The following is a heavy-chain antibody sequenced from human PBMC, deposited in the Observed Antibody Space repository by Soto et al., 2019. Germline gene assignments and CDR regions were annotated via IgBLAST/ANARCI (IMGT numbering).Heavy chain of an antibody. Sequence: GGSLRLSCAASGFTFSNAWMNWVRQAPGKGLEWVSYISSSSSTIYYADSVKGRFTISRDNAKNSLYLQMNSLRDEDTAVYYCAIHSPNYDILTGYSHAAYWGQGTLVTVSS. J-gene: IGHJ4*02. D-gene: IGHD3-9*01. V-gene: IGHV3-48*02. CDR2: ISSSSSTI. CDR3: AIHSPNYDILTGYSHAAY. CDR1: GFTFSNAW.